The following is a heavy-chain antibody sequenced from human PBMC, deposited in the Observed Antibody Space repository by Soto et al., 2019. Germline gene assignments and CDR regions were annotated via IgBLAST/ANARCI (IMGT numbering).Heavy chain of an antibody. CDR2: IYHSVST. D-gene: IGHD2-15*01. J-gene: IGHJ5*02. Sequence: PSETLSLTGAASVYSSSSGYFWGCIRQPPGKGLEWIGSIYHSVSTYYNPSLRSRVTISVDTSKNQFSLKLSSVTAADTAVYYCARVRYCSGGSCYSALNWFDPWGQGTLVTVSS. V-gene: IGHV4-38-2*01. CDR3: ARVRYCSGGSCYSALNWFDP. CDR1: VYSSSSGYF.